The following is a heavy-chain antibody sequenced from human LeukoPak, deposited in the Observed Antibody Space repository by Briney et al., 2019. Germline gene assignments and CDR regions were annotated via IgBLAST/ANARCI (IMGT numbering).Heavy chain of an antibody. Sequence: GGSLRLSCAASGFTFSSYEMNWVRQAPGKGLEWVSYISSSGSTIYYADSVKGRFTISRDNSKNTLYLEMNSLRTEDTAVYYCAREADEWFGVHYYFDYWGQGTLVTVSS. D-gene: IGHD3-10*01. J-gene: IGHJ4*02. CDR1: GFTFSSYE. CDR3: AREADEWFGVHYYFDY. V-gene: IGHV3-48*03. CDR2: ISSSGSTI.